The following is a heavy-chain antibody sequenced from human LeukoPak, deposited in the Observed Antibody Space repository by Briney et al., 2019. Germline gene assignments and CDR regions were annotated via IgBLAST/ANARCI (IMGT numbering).Heavy chain of an antibody. CDR1: GFTFSSYG. D-gene: IGHD6-19*01. CDR2: IRYDGSNK. CDR3: AKSRMYSSGWYTGPFDY. Sequence: GGSLRLSCAASGFTFSSYGMHWVRQAPGKGLEWVAFIRYDGSNKYYADSVKGRFTISRDNAKNSLYLQMNSLRAEDTAVYYCAKSRMYSSGWYTGPFDYWGQGTLVTVSS. V-gene: IGHV3-30*02. J-gene: IGHJ4*02.